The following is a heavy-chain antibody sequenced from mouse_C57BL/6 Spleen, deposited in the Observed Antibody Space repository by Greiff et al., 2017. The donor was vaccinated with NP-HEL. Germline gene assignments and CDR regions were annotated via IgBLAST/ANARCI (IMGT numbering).Heavy chain of an antibody. V-gene: IGHV1-82*01. CDR3: ARSPPRGYFDV. CDR1: GYAFSSSW. J-gene: IGHJ1*03. Sequence: QVQLQQSGPELVKPGASVKISCKASGYAFSSSWMNWVKQRPGKGLEWIGRIYPGDGDTNYNGKFKGKATLTADKSSSTAYMQLSSLTSEDSAVYFCARSPPRGYFDVWGTGTTVTVSS. CDR2: IYPGDGDT.